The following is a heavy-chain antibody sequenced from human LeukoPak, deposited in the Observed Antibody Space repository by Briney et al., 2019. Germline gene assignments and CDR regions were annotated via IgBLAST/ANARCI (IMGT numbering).Heavy chain of an antibody. D-gene: IGHD1-26*01. CDR2: IYYSGST. J-gene: IGHJ3*02. Sequence: PSETLSLTCTVSGGSMSSSSYYWGWIRQPPGKGLEWIGSIYYSGSTYYNPSLKSRVTISVDTSKNQFSLKLSSVTAADTAVYYCARHEYSGSYCAFDIWGQGTMVTVSS. CDR3: ARHEYSGSYCAFDI. CDR1: GGSMSSSSYY. V-gene: IGHV4-39*01.